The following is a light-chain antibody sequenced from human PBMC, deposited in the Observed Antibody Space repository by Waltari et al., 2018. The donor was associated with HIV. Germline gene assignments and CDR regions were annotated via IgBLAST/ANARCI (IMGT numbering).Light chain of an antibody. Sequence: DIQMTQSPSSLSASVGDTVTITCRASQTVYNYLNWYQQKPGKAPRLLISAASSLQSVVPSRFSGSGSGTDFTLTIISLQVEDFATYYCQQSYSTPPYTFGPGTKLDLK. CDR1: QTVYNY. CDR2: AAS. V-gene: IGKV1-39*01. J-gene: IGKJ2*01. CDR3: QQSYSTPPYT.